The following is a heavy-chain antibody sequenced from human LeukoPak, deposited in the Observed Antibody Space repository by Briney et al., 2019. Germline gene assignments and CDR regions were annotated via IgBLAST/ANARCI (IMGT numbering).Heavy chain of an antibody. D-gene: IGHD5-12*01. CDR3: ASFTEGGYRIDY. CDR2: ISGGST. Sequence: PGGSLRLSCAASGFTFSNYDMSWVRQAPGKGLEWVSSISGGSTYYADSVKGRFTISRDNSRKTLYLQMNSLRADDAAVYYCASFTEGGYRIDYWGQGTLVTVSS. CDR1: GFTFSNYD. V-gene: IGHV3-23*01. J-gene: IGHJ4*02.